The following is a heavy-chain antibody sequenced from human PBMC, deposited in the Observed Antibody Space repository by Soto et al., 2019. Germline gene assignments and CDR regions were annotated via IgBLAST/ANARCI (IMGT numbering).Heavy chain of an antibody. CDR1: GGSISSSSYY. V-gene: IGHV4-39*01. CDR2: IYYSGST. J-gene: IGHJ4*02. CDR3: AVYNWNYGKLTSFDY. Sequence: SETLSLTCTVSGGSISSSSYYWGWIRQPPGKGLEWIGSIYYSGSTYYNPSLKSRVTISVDTSKNQFSLKLSSVTAADTAVYYCAVYNWNYGKLTSFDYWGQGTLVTVSS. D-gene: IGHD1-7*01.